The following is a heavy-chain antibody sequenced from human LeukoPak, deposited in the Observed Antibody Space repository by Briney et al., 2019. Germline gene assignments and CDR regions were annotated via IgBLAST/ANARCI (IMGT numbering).Heavy chain of an antibody. CDR3: ARGMEPYYYMDV. V-gene: IGHV1-2*02. CDR2: INPNSGGT. J-gene: IGHJ6*03. CDR1: GYTFTGYY. D-gene: IGHD1-26*01. Sequence: ASVKVSCKASGYTFTGYYMHWVRQAPGQGLEWMGWINPNSGGTNYAQKFQGRVTMTRDTSISTAYMELGRLRSDDTAVYYCARGMEPYYYMDVWGKGTTVTVSS.